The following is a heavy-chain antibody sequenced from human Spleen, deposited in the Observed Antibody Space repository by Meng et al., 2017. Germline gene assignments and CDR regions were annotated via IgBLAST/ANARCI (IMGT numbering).Heavy chain of an antibody. Sequence: VNVPQVGAGRVKPSATLALPPVCPGGSCHDYSWSWIRQPPGKGLEWIGEINHSGSTNYNPSLESRATISVDTSQNNLSLKLSSVTAADSAVYYCARGPTTMAHDFDYWGQGTLVTVSS. CDR3: ARGPTTMAHDFDY. CDR2: INHSGST. D-gene: IGHD4-11*01. CDR1: GGSCHDYS. J-gene: IGHJ4*02. V-gene: IGHV4-34*01.